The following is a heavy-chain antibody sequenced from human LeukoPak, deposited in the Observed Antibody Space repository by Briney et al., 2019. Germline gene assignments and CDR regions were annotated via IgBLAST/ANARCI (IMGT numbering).Heavy chain of an antibody. V-gene: IGHV3-21*01. CDR3: ANPTIFGVVSPFDY. CDR1: GFTFSSYS. Sequence: GGSLRLSCAASGFTFSSYSMNWVRQAPGKGLEWVSSISSSSSYIYYADSVKGRFTISRDNAKNSLYLQMNSLRAEDTAVYYCANPTIFGVVSPFDYWGQGTLVTVSS. CDR2: ISSSSSYI. J-gene: IGHJ4*02. D-gene: IGHD3-3*01.